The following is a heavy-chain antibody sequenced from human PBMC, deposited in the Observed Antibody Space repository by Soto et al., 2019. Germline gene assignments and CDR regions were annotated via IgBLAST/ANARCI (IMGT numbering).Heavy chain of an antibody. CDR1: GGSFSGYY. J-gene: IGHJ5*02. D-gene: IGHD2-8*01. Sequence: SETLSLTCAVYGGSFSGYYWSWIRQPPGKGLEWIGEINHSGSTNYNPSLKSRVTISVDTSKNQFSLKLSSVTAADTAVYYCARRYCTNGVCYKNWFDPWGQGALVTVSS. CDR3: ARRYCTNGVCYKNWFDP. CDR2: INHSGST. V-gene: IGHV4-34*01.